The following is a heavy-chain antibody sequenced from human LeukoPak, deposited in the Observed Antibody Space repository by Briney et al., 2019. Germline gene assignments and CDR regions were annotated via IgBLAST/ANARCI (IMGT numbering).Heavy chain of an antibody. CDR1: SGSLNNYY. CDR3: ARSKETETTFHYFDYYMDV. D-gene: IGHD1-1*01. J-gene: IGHJ6*03. Sequence: PSETLSLTCAVYSGSLNNYYWNWIRQPPGKGLEWIGQINHSGSASYNAALKSRITISVDTSKNQFSLKVNSVTAADTAVYFCARSKETETTFHYFDYYMDVWGKGTTVTVSS. CDR2: INHSGSA. V-gene: IGHV4-34*01.